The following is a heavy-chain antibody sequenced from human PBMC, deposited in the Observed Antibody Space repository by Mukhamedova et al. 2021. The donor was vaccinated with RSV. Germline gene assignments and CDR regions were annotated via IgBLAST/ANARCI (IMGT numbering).Heavy chain of an antibody. Sequence: GLEWVAVISYDGSNKYYADSVKGRFTISRDNSKNTLYLQMNSLRAEDTAVYYCAREEDSGEALDYWGQGTLVTVSS. CDR2: ISYDGSNK. CDR3: AREEDSGEALDY. V-gene: IGHV3-30-3*01. D-gene: IGHD4-17*01. J-gene: IGHJ4*02.